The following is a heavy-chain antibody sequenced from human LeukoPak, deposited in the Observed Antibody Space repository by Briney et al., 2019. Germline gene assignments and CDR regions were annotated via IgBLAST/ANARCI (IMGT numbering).Heavy chain of an antibody. CDR2: TYNGGST. V-gene: IGHV3-53*01. D-gene: IGHD5-18*01. J-gene: IGHJ4*02. CDR3: ATKRGYNYGLDY. Sequence: PGGSLRLSCAASGFTVSSNYMSWVRQAPGEGLDWVSFTYNGGSTYYADAVEGRFNISRDTSQNTMYLQMNRLRAEDTAVYYCATKRGYNYGLDYWGQGTLVTVSS. CDR1: GFTVSSNY.